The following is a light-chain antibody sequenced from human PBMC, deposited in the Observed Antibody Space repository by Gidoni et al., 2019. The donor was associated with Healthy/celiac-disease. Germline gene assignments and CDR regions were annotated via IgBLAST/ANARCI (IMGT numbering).Light chain of an antibody. CDR2: AAS. V-gene: IGKV1-39*01. CDR3: QQSYSTPWT. J-gene: IGKJ1*01. Sequence: DIQMTQSPSSLSASVGDRVTITCRASQSISIYLNWYQQKPGKAPKLLIYAASRLQSGVPSRFSGSGSAADFTLTISSLQPEDFATYYCQQSYSTPWTFGQGTKVEIK. CDR1: QSISIY.